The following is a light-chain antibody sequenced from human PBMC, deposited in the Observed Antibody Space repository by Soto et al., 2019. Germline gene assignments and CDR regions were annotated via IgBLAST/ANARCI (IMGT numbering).Light chain of an antibody. Sequence: EIVMTQSPATLSVSPGERATLSCRASQSVSSNLAWYQQNPGQAPKLLIYGASTRATGVPARFSGSGSGTEFTLTISSLQSEDFAVYYCQQYNNWPPVTFGQGTRLEIK. CDR1: QSVSSN. V-gene: IGKV3-15*01. CDR2: GAS. CDR3: QQYNNWPPVT. J-gene: IGKJ5*01.